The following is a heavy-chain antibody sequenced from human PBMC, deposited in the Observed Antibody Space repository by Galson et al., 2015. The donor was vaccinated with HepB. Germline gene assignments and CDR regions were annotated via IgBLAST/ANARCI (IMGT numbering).Heavy chain of an antibody. CDR3: ALTRGPRRSAWPFDY. CDR2: IGWDDDK. J-gene: IGHJ4*02. Sequence: PALVKPTQTLTLTCTFSGVSLNTRGMGVSWIRQPPGKALEWLARIGWDDDKYYRTSLVTRLTISKDTPKNQGPLKMTNKDLVDTATYYCALTRGPRRSAWPFDYWGQGTLVTVSS. V-gene: IGHV2-70*11. D-gene: IGHD6-19*01. CDR1: GVSLNTRGMG.